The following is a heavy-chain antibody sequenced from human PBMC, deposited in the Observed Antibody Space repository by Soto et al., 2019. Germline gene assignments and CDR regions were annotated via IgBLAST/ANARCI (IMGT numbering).Heavy chain of an antibody. Sequence: ASVKVSCKASGYTFTSYGISWVRQAPGQGLEWMGWISAYNGNTNYAQKLQGRVTMTTDTSTSTAYMELRSLRSDDTAVYYCARVAAYSSSWYSLSDAFEIWGQRTIVTVSS. CDR1: GYTFTSYG. CDR3: ARVAAYSSSWYSLSDAFEI. CDR2: ISAYNGNT. D-gene: IGHD6-13*01. J-gene: IGHJ3*02. V-gene: IGHV1-18*01.